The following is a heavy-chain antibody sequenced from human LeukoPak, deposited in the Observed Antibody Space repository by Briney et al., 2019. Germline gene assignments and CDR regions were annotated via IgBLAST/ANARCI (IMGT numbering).Heavy chain of an antibody. V-gene: IGHV4-38-2*02. J-gene: IGHJ6*03. CDR2: IYHSGST. CDR3: ARDPGAYCNSTSCYNWYYYYYYYMDV. CDR1: GGSISIYY. Sequence: SETLSLTCSVSGGSISIYYWSWIRQPPGKGLEWIGSIYHSGSTYYNPSLKSRVTISVDTSKNQFSLKLSSVTAADTAVYYCARDPGAYCNSTSCYNWYYYYYYYMDVWGKGTTVTVSS. D-gene: IGHD2-2*02.